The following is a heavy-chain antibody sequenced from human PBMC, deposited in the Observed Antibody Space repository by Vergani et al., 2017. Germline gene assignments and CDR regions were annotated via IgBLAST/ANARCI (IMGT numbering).Heavy chain of an antibody. CDR1: GVSVTDYN. J-gene: IGHJ5*02. D-gene: IGHD6-13*01. Sequence: QAQLQESCPGLVKPSETLSLTCHVFGVSVTDYNCNWIRQAPGMRLEWIGSLSTTGGATHASHNPSLKSRVSISVDTSKSQFSLRLTSVTAADSASYYCAGGTHSWQRADRWGQGLLVSVSS. V-gene: IGHV4-4*09. CDR2: LSTTGGA. CDR3: AGGTHSWQRADR.